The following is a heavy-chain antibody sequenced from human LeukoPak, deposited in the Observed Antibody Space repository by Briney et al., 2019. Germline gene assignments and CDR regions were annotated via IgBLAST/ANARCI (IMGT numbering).Heavy chain of an antibody. CDR3: ATGGGDYGDYSGY. Sequence: PGGSLRLSCAASGFTFSDYYMSWIRQAPGKGLEWLSYITSSGATIYYADSIEGRFTVSRDNSKNSLYVQMNSLRAEDTAVYYCATGGGDYGDYSGYWGQGTLVTVSS. CDR2: ITSSGATI. J-gene: IGHJ4*02. D-gene: IGHD4-17*01. V-gene: IGHV3-11*01. CDR1: GFTFSDYY.